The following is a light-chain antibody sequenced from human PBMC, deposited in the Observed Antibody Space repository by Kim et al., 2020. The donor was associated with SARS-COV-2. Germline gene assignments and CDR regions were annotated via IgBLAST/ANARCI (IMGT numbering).Light chain of an antibody. Sequence: EIVMTQSPATLSVSPGERATLSCRASQSVSSNLAWYQQKPGQAPRLLIYGASIRATGIPARFSGSGSGTEFTLTISSLQSEDFAVYYCQQYNNWPPTPSGHGTRLKIK. CDR3: QQYNNWPPTP. CDR2: GAS. J-gene: IGKJ5*01. CDR1: QSVSSN. V-gene: IGKV3-15*01.